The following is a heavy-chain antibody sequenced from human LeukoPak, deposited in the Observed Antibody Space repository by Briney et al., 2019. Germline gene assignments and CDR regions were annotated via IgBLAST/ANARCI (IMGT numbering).Heavy chain of an antibody. V-gene: IGHV1-24*01. CDR3: ASGYSSGWYVYFDY. Sequence: ASVKVSCKVSGYTLTELSMHWVRQAPGKGLEWMGGFDPEDGETIYAQKFQGRVTMTEDTSTDTAYMELSRLRSDDTAVYYCASGYSSGWYVYFDYWGQGTLVTVSS. CDR1: GYTLTELS. CDR2: FDPEDGET. J-gene: IGHJ4*02. D-gene: IGHD6-19*01.